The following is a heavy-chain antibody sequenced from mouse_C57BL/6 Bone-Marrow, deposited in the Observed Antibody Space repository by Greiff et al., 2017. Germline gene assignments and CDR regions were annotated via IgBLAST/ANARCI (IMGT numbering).Heavy chain of an antibody. CDR3: ARDPPSYCYGSSWFAY. J-gene: IGHJ3*01. V-gene: IGHV5-4*01. CDR1: GFTFSSYA. CDR2: ISDGGSYT. Sequence: DVQLVESGGGLVKPGGSLKLSCAASGFTFSSYAMSWVRQTPEKRLEWVATISDGGSYTYYPDNVKGRFTISRDNAKNNLYLQMSHLKSEDTAMYYCARDPPSYCYGSSWFAYWGQETLVTVSA. D-gene: IGHD1-1*01.